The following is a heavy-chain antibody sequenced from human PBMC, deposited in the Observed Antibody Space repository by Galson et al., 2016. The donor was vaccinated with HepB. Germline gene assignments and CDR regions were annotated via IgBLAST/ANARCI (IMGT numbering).Heavy chain of an antibody. D-gene: IGHD1-14*01. CDR1: GGSINSSRYY. V-gene: IGHV4-39*01. J-gene: IGHJ5*02. CDR2: IYYTGTI. Sequence: SETLSLTCTVSGGSINSSRYYWGWIRPSPGKGLEWIGSIYYTGTIYYNASLKSRVTISVDTSKNQFSLKLNSVTAADTAVYYCARQINHANWFDPWGQGTRVTVSS. CDR3: ARQINHANWFDP.